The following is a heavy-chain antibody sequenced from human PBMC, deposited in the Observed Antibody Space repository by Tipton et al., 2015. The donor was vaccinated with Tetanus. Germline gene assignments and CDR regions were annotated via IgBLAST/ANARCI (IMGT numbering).Heavy chain of an antibody. CDR2: IYYSGST. CDR1: GGSISSGGYY. Sequence: TLSLTCTVSGGSISSGGYYWSWIRQHPGKGLEWTGYIYYSGSTYYNPSLKSRVTISVDTSKNQFSLKLSSVTAADTAVYYCARGSRGLTMVRGVTWGQGTLVTVSS. V-gene: IGHV4-31*03. CDR3: ARGSRGLTMVRGVT. D-gene: IGHD3-10*01. J-gene: IGHJ4*02.